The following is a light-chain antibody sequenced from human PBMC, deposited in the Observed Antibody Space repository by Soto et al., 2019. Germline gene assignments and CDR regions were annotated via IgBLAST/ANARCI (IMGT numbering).Light chain of an antibody. CDR3: SSYEGNNNYV. CDR1: SSDVGCYNY. V-gene: IGLV2-8*01. Sequence: QSALTQPASVYGSPGQSLTISCTGTSSDVGCYNYVSWYLRHPGKAPKLMIYEVSKRTSGGPARFSGSKSGNTASLTVSGLQAEDEADYYCSSYEGNNNYVFGSGTKVTV. CDR2: EVS. J-gene: IGLJ1*01.